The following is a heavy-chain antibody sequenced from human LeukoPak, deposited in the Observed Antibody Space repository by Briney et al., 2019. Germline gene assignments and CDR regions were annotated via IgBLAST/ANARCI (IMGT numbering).Heavy chain of an antibody. CDR3: ARHGYYGPLDAFDI. J-gene: IGHJ3*02. CDR1: GGSISSYY. D-gene: IGHD3-22*01. V-gene: IGHV4-59*08. Sequence: KPSETLSLTCTVSGGSISSYYWSWIRQPLGKGLEWIGYIYYSGSTNYNPSLKSRVTISVDTSKNQFSLKLSSVTAADTAVYYCARHGYYGPLDAFDIWGQGTMVTVSS. CDR2: IYYSGST.